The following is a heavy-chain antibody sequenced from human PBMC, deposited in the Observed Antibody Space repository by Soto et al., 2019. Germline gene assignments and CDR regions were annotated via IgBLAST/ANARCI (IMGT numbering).Heavy chain of an antibody. J-gene: IGHJ5*02. CDR2: IQSDGSKK. CDR3: GRDLQVGVIYFDP. CDR1: GFIFTTYG. D-gene: IGHD1-26*01. V-gene: IGHV3-33*05. Sequence: QVQMVESGGGVVQPGRSLTLSCVTSGFIFTTYGIHWVRQAPGKGLDWVAAIQSDGSKKYYADSVKGRFTISRDDSKNTLYLHMNSLTAEDTADYYCGRDLQVGVIYFDPWGQGTLVTVSS.